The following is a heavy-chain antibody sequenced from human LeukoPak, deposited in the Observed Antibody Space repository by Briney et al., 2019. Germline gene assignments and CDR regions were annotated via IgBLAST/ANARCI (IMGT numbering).Heavy chain of an antibody. Sequence: ASVKVSCKASGYTFTSYGISWVRQAPGQGLEWMGWISAYNGNTNYAQKLQGRVTMTTDTSTSTAYMELRSLRSDDTAVYYCAGDAVAGTTGNWFDPWGQGTLVTVSS. CDR1: GYTFTSYG. CDR2: ISAYNGNT. D-gene: IGHD6-19*01. V-gene: IGHV1-18*01. CDR3: AGDAVAGTTGNWFDP. J-gene: IGHJ5*02.